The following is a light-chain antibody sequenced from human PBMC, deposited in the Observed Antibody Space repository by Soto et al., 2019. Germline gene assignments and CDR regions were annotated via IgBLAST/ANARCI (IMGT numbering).Light chain of an antibody. CDR3: QHYNRYSWT. V-gene: IGKV1-5*01. Sequence: DIQMTQSPSTLSASVGDRVTITCRASQSISTWLAWYQQKPGKAPKLLIYDASSLESGVPSRFSGSGSGTEFTLTISSLQPDDSATYYCQHYNRYSWTFGQGTKVDIK. J-gene: IGKJ1*01. CDR1: QSISTW. CDR2: DAS.